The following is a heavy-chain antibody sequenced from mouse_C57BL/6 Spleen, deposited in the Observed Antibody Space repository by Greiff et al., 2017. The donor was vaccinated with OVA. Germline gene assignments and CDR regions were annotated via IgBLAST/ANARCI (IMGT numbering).Heavy chain of an antibody. Sequence: VQLQQSGPELVKPGASVKISCKASGYAFSSSWMNWVKQRPGKGLEWIGRIYPGDGDTNYNGKFKGKATLTAGKSSSTAYMQLSSLTSEDSAVYFCARGPTGFDYWGQGTTLTVSS. CDR3: ARGPTGFDY. V-gene: IGHV1-82*01. J-gene: IGHJ2*01. CDR2: IYPGDGDT. D-gene: IGHD4-1*01. CDR1: GYAFSSSW.